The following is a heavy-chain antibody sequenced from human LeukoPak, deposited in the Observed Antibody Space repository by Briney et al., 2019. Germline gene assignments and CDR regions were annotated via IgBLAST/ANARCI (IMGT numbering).Heavy chain of an antibody. J-gene: IGHJ4*02. CDR2: IYHSGST. CDR3: APLADTLVVPAASNEPTDY. D-gene: IGHD2-2*01. V-gene: IGHV4-30-2*01. CDR1: GGSISSGGYY. Sequence: SETLSLTCTVSGGSISSGGYYWSWIRQPPGKGLEWIGYIYHSGSTYYNPSLKSRVTISVDTSKNQFSLKLSSVTAADTAVYYCAPLADTLVVPAASNEPTDYWGQGTLVTVSS.